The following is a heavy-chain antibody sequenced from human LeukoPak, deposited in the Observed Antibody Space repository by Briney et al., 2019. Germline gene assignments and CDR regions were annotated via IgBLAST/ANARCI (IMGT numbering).Heavy chain of an antibody. V-gene: IGHV3-7*03. D-gene: IGHD6-13*01. CDR3: TREGYTSSALDAFDI. CDR2: MEQDGSEI. J-gene: IGHJ3*02. CDR1: VFTFSSYG. Sequence: GGSLRPSCVVSVFTFSSYGMHWLRQAPGKGLEWVANMEQDGSEIYYLDSVKGRFTISRDNAKNSLYLEMNSLRAEDSALYYCTREGYTSSALDAFDIWGQGTMVTVS.